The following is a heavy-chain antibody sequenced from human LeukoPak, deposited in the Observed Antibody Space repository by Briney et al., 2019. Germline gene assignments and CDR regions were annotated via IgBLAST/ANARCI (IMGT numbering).Heavy chain of an antibody. CDR3: AKASGYYYDSSGYNDY. Sequence: GGSLRLSCAASGFTFSSYGKHWVRQAPGKGLEWVAVISYDGSNKYYADSVKGRFTISRDNSKNTLYLQMNSLRAEDTAVYYCAKASGYYYDSSGYNDYWGQGTLVTVSS. CDR1: GFTFSSYG. CDR2: ISYDGSNK. V-gene: IGHV3-30*18. J-gene: IGHJ4*02. D-gene: IGHD3-22*01.